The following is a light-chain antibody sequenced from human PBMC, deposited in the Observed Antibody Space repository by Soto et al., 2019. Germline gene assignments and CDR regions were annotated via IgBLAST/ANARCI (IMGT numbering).Light chain of an antibody. Sequence: QSVLTQPPSASGTPGQRVTISCSGSSSNIGSNSVNWYQQLPGTAPKLLIYNNNQRPSGVPDRFSGSKSGTSASLAISGLQSEDEADYYCAAWDDSRNGPVFGGGTKVTVL. V-gene: IGLV1-44*01. CDR1: SSNIGSNS. J-gene: IGLJ2*01. CDR2: NNN. CDR3: AAWDDSRNGPV.